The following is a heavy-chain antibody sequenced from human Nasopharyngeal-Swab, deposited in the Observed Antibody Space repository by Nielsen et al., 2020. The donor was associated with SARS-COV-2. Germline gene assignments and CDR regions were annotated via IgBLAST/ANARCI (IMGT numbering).Heavy chain of an antibody. J-gene: IGHJ4*02. D-gene: IGHD3-22*01. CDR2: ISAYNGNT. V-gene: IGHV1-18*01. CDR3: ARDSNPDYYDSSGYKDY. Sequence: VRQMPGKGLEWMGWISAYNGNTNYAQKLQGRVTMTTDTSTSTAYMELRSLRSDDTAVYYCARDSNPDYYDSSGYKDYWGQGTLVTVPS.